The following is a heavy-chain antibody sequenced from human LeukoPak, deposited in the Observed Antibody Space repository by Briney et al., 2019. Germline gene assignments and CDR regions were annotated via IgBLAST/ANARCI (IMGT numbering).Heavy chain of an antibody. CDR3: ARTIPIDGYYYYYMDV. V-gene: IGHV1-18*01. J-gene: IGHJ6*03. Sequence: ASVKVSRKASGYTFTSYGISWVRQAPGQGLEWMGWISAYNGNTNYAQKLQGRVTITADKSTSTAYMELSSLRSEDTAVYYCARTIPIDGYYYYYMDVWGKGTTVTVSS. D-gene: IGHD5-24*01. CDR1: GYTFTSYG. CDR2: ISAYNGNT.